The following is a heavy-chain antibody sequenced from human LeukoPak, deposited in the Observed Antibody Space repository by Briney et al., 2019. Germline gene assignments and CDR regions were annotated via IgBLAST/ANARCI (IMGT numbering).Heavy chain of an antibody. V-gene: IGHV1-18*01. D-gene: IGHD5-18*01. CDR3: ARDESRIQLWLNYWYFDL. CDR1: GYTFTSYG. Sequence: ASVKVSCKASGYTFTSYGISWVRQAPGQGFEWMGWISAYNGNTNYAQKLQGRVTMTTDTSTSTAYMELRSLRSDDTAVYYCARDESRIQLWLNYWYFDLWGRGTLVTVSS. J-gene: IGHJ2*01. CDR2: ISAYNGNT.